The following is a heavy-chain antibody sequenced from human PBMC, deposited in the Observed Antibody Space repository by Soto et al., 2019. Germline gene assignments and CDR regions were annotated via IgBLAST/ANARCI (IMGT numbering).Heavy chain of an antibody. V-gene: IGHV4-31*03. J-gene: IGHJ4*02. CDR2: IYYSGST. CDR1: GGSISSGGYY. Sequence: SETLSLACTVSGGSISSGGYYWSWIRQHPGKGLEWIGYIYYSGSTYYNPSLKSRVTISVDTSKNQFCVKLSSGTATNTAVYYCATGNLYYGDIDYWGQGTLVTVSS. CDR3: ATGNLYYGDIDY. D-gene: IGHD4-17*01.